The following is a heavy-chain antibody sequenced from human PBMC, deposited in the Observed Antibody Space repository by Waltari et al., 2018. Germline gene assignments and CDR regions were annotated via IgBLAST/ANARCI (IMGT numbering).Heavy chain of an antibody. V-gene: IGHV1-24*01. D-gene: IGHD3-10*01. CDR3: ATEDTASGRLWGTHLFA. J-gene: IGHJ5*01. Sequence: QVNLLQSGAEVQNPGASVKVSCKVSEYTLSQFSIHWVRQALGKGLEWMGGFDPDDGQRIYAQRFQGRVTMTEDTSTDTAYLELSSLTSEDTGVYYCATEDTASGRLWGTHLFAWGRGTLVTVSS. CDR2: FDPDDGQR. CDR1: EYTLSQFS.